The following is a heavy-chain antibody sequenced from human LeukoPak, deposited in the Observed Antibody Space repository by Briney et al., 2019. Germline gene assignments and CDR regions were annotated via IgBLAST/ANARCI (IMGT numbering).Heavy chain of an antibody. CDR2: IKQDGSEK. Sequence: SGGSLRLSCAASGFRFSSYWMSWVRQAPGKGLEWVANIKQDGSEKYYVDSVKGRFTISRDNAKNSLYLQMNSLRAEDTAVYYCARDLGSGWIYYFDYWGQGTLVTVSS. V-gene: IGHV3-7*01. D-gene: IGHD6-19*01. CDR3: ARDLGSGWIYYFDY. J-gene: IGHJ4*02. CDR1: GFRFSSYW.